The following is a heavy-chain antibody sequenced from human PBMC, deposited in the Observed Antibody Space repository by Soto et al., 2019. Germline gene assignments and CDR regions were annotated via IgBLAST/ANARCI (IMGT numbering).Heavy chain of an antibody. CDR1: GFTFSSYA. D-gene: IGHD6-6*01. V-gene: IGHV3-23*01. CDR2: ISGGGGRT. J-gene: IGHJ5*02. Sequence: PGGSLRLSCAASGFTFSSYAMSWVRQAPGKGLEWVSAISGGGGRTYYADSVKGRFTISRDNSKNTLYLQMNSLKAEDTAVYYCAKDIRSIWTKNWFDPWGQGTQVTVSS. CDR3: AKDIRSIWTKNWFDP.